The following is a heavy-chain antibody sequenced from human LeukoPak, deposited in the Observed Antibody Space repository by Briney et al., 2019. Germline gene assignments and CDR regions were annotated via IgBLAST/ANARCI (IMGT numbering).Heavy chain of an antibody. D-gene: IGHD1-1*01. J-gene: IGHJ4*02. CDR2: IYSGGST. CDR1: GFTVSSNH. Sequence: GGSLRLSCAASGFTVSSNHMSWVRQAPGKGLEWVSVIYSGGSTDYADSVKGRFTISRDNSKNTLYLQMNSLRAEDTAVYHCARGPAGYNWGQGALVTVSS. V-gene: IGHV3-53*01. CDR3: ARGPAGYN.